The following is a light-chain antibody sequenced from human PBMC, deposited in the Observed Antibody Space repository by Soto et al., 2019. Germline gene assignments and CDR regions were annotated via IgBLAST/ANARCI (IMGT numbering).Light chain of an antibody. CDR2: AAS. CDR1: QIVSDN. V-gene: IGKV1-39*01. Sequence: DIQMTQSPSSLSASIGDRVTITCRSSQIVSDNLNWYQQKPGRAPELLIFAASILHSVVPSRFSATGSGTDFTLTISSLQPEDFATYYCQQSYRTPLTFGGGTKVDIK. CDR3: QQSYRTPLT. J-gene: IGKJ4*01.